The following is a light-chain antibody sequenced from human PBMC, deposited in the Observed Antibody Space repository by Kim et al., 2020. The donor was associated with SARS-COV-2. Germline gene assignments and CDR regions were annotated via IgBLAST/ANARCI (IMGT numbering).Light chain of an antibody. CDR2: GAS. CDR1: HVVSRTD. CDR3: QQYGSAPAT. Sequence: SPVQRALLSCGVSHVVSRTDFAEDHHKPVRAPKLLIYGASRRATGIPDRFSGSGSEKDFTLTISRLEPEDFAVYYCQQYGSAPATFGQGTEVDI. J-gene: IGKJ1*01. V-gene: IGKV3-20*01.